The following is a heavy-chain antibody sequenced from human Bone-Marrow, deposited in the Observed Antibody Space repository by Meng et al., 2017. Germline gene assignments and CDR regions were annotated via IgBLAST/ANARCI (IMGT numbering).Heavy chain of an antibody. V-gene: IGHV3-15*01. CDR2: IKRNSDGGTI. D-gene: IGHD6-13*01. Sequence: EWQLVWWGVVWVKPGGSRRLSCVACGRSFTDAWMSWVRQAPGKGLEWVGRIKRNSDGGTIDYAAPVKGRFTISRDDSKNTLYLQMDSLITEDTAVYFCATGAAAADHWGQGTLVTVSS. CDR3: ATGAAAADH. J-gene: IGHJ4*02. CDR1: GRSFTDAW.